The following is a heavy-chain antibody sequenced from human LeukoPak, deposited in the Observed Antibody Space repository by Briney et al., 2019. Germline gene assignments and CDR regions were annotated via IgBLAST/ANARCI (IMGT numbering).Heavy chain of an antibody. J-gene: IGHJ4*02. CDR3: AKEKPVRIYGSGSFDY. V-gene: IGHV3-23*01. Sequence: GGSLRLSCAASGFTFSSYGMSWVRQAPGKGLEWVSAISGSGGSTYYADSVKGRFTISRDNSKNTLYLQMNSLRAEDTAVYYCAKEKPVRIYGSGSFDYWGQGTLVTVSS. D-gene: IGHD3-10*01. CDR1: GFTFSSYG. CDR2: ISGSGGST.